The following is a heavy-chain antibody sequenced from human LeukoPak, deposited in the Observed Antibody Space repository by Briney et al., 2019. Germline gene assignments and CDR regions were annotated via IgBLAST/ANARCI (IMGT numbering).Heavy chain of an antibody. Sequence: PGGSLRLSCAASGFTVSSNYMSWVRQAPGKGLEWVSVIYSGGSTYYADSVKGRFTISRDNSKNTLYLQMNSLRAEDTAVYYCAKAHHIVVVTAIILWDYWGQGTLVTVSS. CDR2: IYSGGST. J-gene: IGHJ4*02. D-gene: IGHD2-21*02. CDR3: AKAHHIVVVTAIILWDY. V-gene: IGHV3-66*01. CDR1: GFTVSSNY.